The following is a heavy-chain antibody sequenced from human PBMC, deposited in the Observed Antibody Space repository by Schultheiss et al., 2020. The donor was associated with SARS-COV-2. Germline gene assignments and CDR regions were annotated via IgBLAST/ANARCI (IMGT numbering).Heavy chain of an antibody. CDR2: ISGSGGST. V-gene: IGHV3-23*01. CDR3: ARKAGYYDSSPDAFDI. J-gene: IGHJ3*02. CDR1: GFTFGDYA. Sequence: GGSLRLSCTASGFTFGDYAMSWVRQAPGKGLEWVSAISGSGGSTYYADSVKGRFTISRDNSKNTLYLQMNSLRAEDTAVYYCARKAGYYDSSPDAFDIWGQGTTVTVSS. D-gene: IGHD3-22*01.